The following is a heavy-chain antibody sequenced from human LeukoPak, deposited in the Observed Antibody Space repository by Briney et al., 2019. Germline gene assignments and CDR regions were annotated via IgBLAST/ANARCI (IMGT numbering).Heavy chain of an antibody. CDR2: IYYSGST. D-gene: IGHD3-22*01. V-gene: IGHV4-39*07. Sequence: SGTLSLTCTVSGGSISSSSYYWGWIRQPPGKGLEWIGSIYYSGSTYYNPPLKSRVTISVDTSKNQFSLKLSSVTAADTAVYYCARVKYYDSSGYYKSYYYYYMDVWGKGTTVTVSS. CDR3: ARVKYYDSSGYYKSYYYYYMDV. J-gene: IGHJ6*03. CDR1: GGSISSSSYY.